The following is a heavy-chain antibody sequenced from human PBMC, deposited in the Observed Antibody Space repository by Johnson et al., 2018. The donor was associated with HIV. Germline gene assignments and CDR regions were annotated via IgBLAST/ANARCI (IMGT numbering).Heavy chain of an antibody. D-gene: IGHD1-26*01. CDR2: ISYDGSNK. V-gene: IGHV3-30*04. CDR3: ARDGPTRLVGARGVFDAFDI. CDR1: GFTFSYYA. Sequence: VQVVESGGGVVQPGMSLRLSCAASGFTFSYYAMHWVRQAPGKGLEWVAVISYDGSNKYYADSVKGRFTISRDNSKNTLYLQMNSLRAEDTAVYYCARDGPTRLVGARGVFDAFDIWGQGTMVTVSS. J-gene: IGHJ3*02.